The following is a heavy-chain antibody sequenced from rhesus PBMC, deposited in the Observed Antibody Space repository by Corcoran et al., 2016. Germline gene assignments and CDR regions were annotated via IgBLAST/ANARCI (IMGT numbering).Heavy chain of an antibody. CDR2: INANGDRT. D-gene: IGHD1-44*01. J-gene: IGHJ6*01. CDR3: AKAGSGNYVNS. Sequence: QVQLQESGPGLVKPSETLSLTCAVSGASIRYYWWSWIRQHQGKGLEWIGEINANGDRTYYNPSLKSRVTISKDASKNQLSLRLNSVTAADTAVYYCAKAGSGNYVNSWGQGVVVTVSS. V-gene: IGHV4-80*01. CDR1: GASIRYYW.